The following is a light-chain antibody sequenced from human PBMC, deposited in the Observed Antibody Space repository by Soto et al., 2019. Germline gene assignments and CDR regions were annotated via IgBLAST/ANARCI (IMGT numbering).Light chain of an antibody. V-gene: IGKV3-20*01. J-gene: IGKJ1*01. CDR2: GTS. CDR1: QSFSSSY. Sequence: EVVLTQSPGTLSLSPGESATLSCRASQSFSSSYFAWYQQSPGQAPRLLIYGTSTRATGIPDRFSGSGSGTDFTHTINRLEPEDFALYYCHQYGSSPGSFGQGTKVEVK. CDR3: HQYGSSPGS.